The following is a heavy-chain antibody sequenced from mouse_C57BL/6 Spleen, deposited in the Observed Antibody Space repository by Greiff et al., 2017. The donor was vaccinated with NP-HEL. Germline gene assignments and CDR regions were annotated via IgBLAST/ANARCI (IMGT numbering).Heavy chain of an antibody. CDR2: IDPENGDT. CDR3: TTAVVEDFDY. J-gene: IGHJ2*01. D-gene: IGHD1-1*01. Sequence: VQLQQSGAELVRPGASVKLSCTASGFNIKDDYMHWVKQRPEQGLEWIGWIDPENGDTEYASKFQGKATITADTSSNTAYLQLSSLTSEDTAVYYCTTAVVEDFDYWGQGTTLTVSS. CDR1: GFNIKDDY. V-gene: IGHV14-4*01.